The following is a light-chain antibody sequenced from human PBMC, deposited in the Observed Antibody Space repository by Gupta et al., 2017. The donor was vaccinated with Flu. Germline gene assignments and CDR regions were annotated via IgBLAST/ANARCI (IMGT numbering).Light chain of an antibody. CDR2: GAS. Sequence: EIGMTQSPAPLSQTPGERATLSCRASQSVGSNLAWYQQKPGQAPRLLIYGASTRATAISVRFSGSGSGTEFTLTISSLQSEDFAVYYCQQYNNWPPLTFGGGTKVEIK. J-gene: IGKJ4*01. CDR1: QSVGSN. V-gene: IGKV3-15*01. CDR3: QQYNNWPPLT.